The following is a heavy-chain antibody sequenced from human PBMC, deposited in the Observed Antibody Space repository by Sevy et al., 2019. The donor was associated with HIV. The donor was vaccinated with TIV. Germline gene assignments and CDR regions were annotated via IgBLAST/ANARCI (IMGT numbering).Heavy chain of an antibody. CDR1: GFTFSNAW. CDR3: TTMDFIAAAGTPIWWKYYYYYMDV. D-gene: IGHD6-13*01. V-gene: IGHV3-15*01. Sequence: GGSLRLSCAASGFTFSNAWMSWVRQAPGKGLEWVGRIKSKTDGGTTDYAAPVKGRFTISRDDSKNTLYLQMNSLKTEDTAVYYCTTMDFIAAAGTPIWWKYYYYYMDVWGKGTTVTVSS. CDR2: IKSKTDGGTT. J-gene: IGHJ6*03.